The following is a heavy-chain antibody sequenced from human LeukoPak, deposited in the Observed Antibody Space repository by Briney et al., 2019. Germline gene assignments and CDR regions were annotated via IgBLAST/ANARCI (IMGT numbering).Heavy chain of an antibody. CDR3: ARQVVAVAGTGYFDY. D-gene: IGHD6-19*01. V-gene: IGHV4-39*01. Sequence: SETLSLTCTVSGGSIRSSSYYWGWIRQPPGKGLEWIGSIYYSGSTYYNASLKSRGTISVDTSKNQFSLKLNSVTAADTAVRFCARQVVAVAGTGYFDYWGQGTLVTVSS. CDR1: GGSIRSSSYY. J-gene: IGHJ4*02. CDR2: IYYSGST.